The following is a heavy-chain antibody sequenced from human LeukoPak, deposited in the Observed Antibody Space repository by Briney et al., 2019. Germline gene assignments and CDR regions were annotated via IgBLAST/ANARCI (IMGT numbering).Heavy chain of an antibody. Sequence: GGSLRLSCAASGFIVSSNYMSWVRQAPGKGLEWVSVIYTGGSTYYADSVKGRFTISRDNSKNTLYLQMNSLRAEDTAVYYCARSQLGRSHLPEQFDPWGQGTLVTVSS. CDR1: GFIVSSNY. CDR3: ARSQLGRSHLPEQFDP. CDR2: IYTGGST. V-gene: IGHV3-53*01. J-gene: IGHJ5*02. D-gene: IGHD1-1*01.